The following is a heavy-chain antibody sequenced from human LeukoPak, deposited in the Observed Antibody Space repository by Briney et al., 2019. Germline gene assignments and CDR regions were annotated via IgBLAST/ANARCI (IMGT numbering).Heavy chain of an antibody. CDR1: GGSISSGGYY. V-gene: IGHV4-31*03. J-gene: IGHJ4*02. Sequence: SETLSLTCTVSGGSISSGGYYWSWIRQHPGKGLEWIGYIYYSGSTYYNPSLKSRVTISVDTSKNQFSLKLSSVTAEDTAVYYCAREHDWSGYLYYFDYWGQGTLVTVSS. CDR2: IYYSGST. D-gene: IGHD3-3*01. CDR3: AREHDWSGYLYYFDY.